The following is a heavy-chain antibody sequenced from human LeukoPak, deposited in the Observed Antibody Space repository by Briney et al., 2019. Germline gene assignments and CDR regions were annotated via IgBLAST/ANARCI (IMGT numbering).Heavy chain of an antibody. CDR2: VRYDSTKK. D-gene: IGHD3-22*01. CDR1: GFTFRNYG. Sequence: GGSLRLSCAAYGFTFRNYGIHWVRQAPGKGLEWVAFVRYDSTKKYYADSVKGRFTISRDNFKNTLDLQMNSLRPEDTAVYYCARDLYSSGYYAPFDYWGQGTLVTVSS. J-gene: IGHJ4*02. V-gene: IGHV3-30*02. CDR3: ARDLYSSGYYAPFDY.